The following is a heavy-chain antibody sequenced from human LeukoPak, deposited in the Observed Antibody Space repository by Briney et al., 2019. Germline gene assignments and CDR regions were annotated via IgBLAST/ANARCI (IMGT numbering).Heavy chain of an antibody. CDR3: ARVPKGTFYYYDSSGILYYFDY. CDR1: GYTFTSYY. D-gene: IGHD3-22*01. Sequence: ASVKVSCKASGYTFTSYYMHWVRQAPGQGLEWMGIINPSGGSTSYAQKFQGRVTITTDESTTMVYMGLSSLRSEDTAVYYCARVPKGTFYYYDSSGILYYFDYWGQGTLVTVSS. V-gene: IGHV1-46*01. CDR2: INPSGGST. J-gene: IGHJ4*02.